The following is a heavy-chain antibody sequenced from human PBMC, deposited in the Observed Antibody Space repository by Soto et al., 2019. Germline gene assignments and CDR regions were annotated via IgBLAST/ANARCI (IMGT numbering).Heavy chain of an antibody. CDR3: ARDAGITGFYYYGMDV. Sequence: EVQLVESGGGLVQPGGSLRLSCAASGFTFSSYSMNWVRQAPGKGLEWVSYISSSSSTIYYADSVKGRFTISRDNAKNSLYLQMNSLRVEDTAVYYCARDAGITGFYYYGMDVWGQGTTVTVSS. D-gene: IGHD1-20*01. V-gene: IGHV3-48*01. CDR1: GFTFSSYS. CDR2: ISSSSSTI. J-gene: IGHJ6*02.